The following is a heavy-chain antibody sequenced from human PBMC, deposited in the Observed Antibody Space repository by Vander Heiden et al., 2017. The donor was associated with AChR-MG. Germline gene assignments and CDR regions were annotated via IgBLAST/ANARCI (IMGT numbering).Heavy chain of an antibody. D-gene: IGHD4-17*01. CDR1: GGPISSSSYY. CDR3: AAGGSPPQTVRY. V-gene: IGHV4-39*01. CDR2: IYYSGNT. J-gene: IGHJ4*02. Sequence: QLQVQESGPGLVKPSETLSLPCTASGGPISSSSYYWGWIRQPPGKGLEWIGSIYYSGNTHHNPSLKSRVTISADTSKNQFSLKLTSLTAADTAVYYCAAGGSPPQTVRYWGQGTLVTVSS.